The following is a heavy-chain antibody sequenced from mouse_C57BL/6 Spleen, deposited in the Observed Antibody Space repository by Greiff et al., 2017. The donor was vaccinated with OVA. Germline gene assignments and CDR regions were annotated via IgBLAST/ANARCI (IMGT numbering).Heavy chain of an antibody. CDR3: ARSERYDYGDY. Sequence: LEESGAELARPGASVKLSCKASGYTFTSYGISWVKQRTGQGLEWIGEIYPRSGNTYYNEKFKGKATLTADKSSSTAYMELRSLTSEDSAVYFCARSERYDYGDYWGQGTTLTVSS. J-gene: IGHJ2*01. D-gene: IGHD2-4*01. CDR1: GYTFTSYG. CDR2: IYPRSGNT. V-gene: IGHV1-81*01.